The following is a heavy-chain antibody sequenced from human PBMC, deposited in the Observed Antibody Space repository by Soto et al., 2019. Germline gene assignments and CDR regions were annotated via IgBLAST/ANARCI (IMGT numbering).Heavy chain of an antibody. CDR1: GFTFSSYG. CDR3: AKDYCSGGSCYFDY. Sequence: GGSLRLSCAASGFTFSSYGMHWVRQAPGKGLEWVAVISYDGSNKYYADSVKGRFTISRDNSKNTLYLQMNSLRAEDTAVYYCAKDYCSGGSCYFDYWGQGTLVTVSS. D-gene: IGHD2-15*01. CDR2: ISYDGSNK. J-gene: IGHJ4*02. V-gene: IGHV3-30*18.